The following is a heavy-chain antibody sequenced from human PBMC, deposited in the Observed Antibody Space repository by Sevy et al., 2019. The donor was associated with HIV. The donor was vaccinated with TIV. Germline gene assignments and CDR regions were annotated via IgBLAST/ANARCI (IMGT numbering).Heavy chain of an antibody. V-gene: IGHV3-7*01. Sequence: GGSRRLSCAASGFSFSSYWMSWVRQAPGKGLEWVATMKQDGTEKDYVDSVKGRFTISRDNTKSSLFLQMNSLSAEDTAVYYCVREGLGGYSYSLDCWGQGTLVTVSS. D-gene: IGHD5-18*01. CDR1: GFSFSSYW. J-gene: IGHJ4*02. CDR3: VREGLGGYSYSLDC. CDR2: MKQDGTEK.